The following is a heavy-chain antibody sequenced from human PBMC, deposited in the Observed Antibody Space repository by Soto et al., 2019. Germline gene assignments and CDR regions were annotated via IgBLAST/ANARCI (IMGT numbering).Heavy chain of an antibody. CDR1: GYTFAGYY. J-gene: IGHJ6*02. D-gene: IGHD6-13*01. CDR2: INPNSGGT. CDR3: ASSQVGSSWQYYYYYGMDV. V-gene: IGHV1-2*02. Sequence: ASVKVSCKASGYTFAGYYMHWVRQAPGQGLEWMGWINPNSGGTNYAQKFQGRVTMTRDTSISTAYMELSRLRSDDTAVYYCASSQVGSSWQYYYYYGMDVWGQGTTVTVSS.